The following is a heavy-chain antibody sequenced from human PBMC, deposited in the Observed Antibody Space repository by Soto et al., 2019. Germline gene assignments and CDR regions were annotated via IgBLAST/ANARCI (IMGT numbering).Heavy chain of an antibody. J-gene: IGHJ3*02. V-gene: IGHV1-18*01. CDR3: ARDLYSSGWSFDAFDI. Sequence: QVQLVQSGAEVKKPGASVKVSCKASGYTFTSYGISWVRQAPGQGLEWMGWISAYNGNTNYAQKLQGRVTMTTDTSTSTAYMELRSLSSDDTAVYYWARDLYSSGWSFDAFDIWGQGTMVTVSS. CDR2: ISAYNGNT. D-gene: IGHD6-19*01. CDR1: GYTFTSYG.